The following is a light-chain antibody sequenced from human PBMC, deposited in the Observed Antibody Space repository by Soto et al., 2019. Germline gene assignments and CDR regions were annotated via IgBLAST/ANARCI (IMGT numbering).Light chain of an antibody. V-gene: IGLV2-14*01. CDR2: DVT. CDR1: SSDVGAYNY. J-gene: IGLJ1*01. CDR3: TSYTSISTYV. Sequence: QSVLTQPASVSGPPGQSITISCTGTSSDVGAYNYVSWYQHHPGKAPRLVIYDVTNRPSGISDRFSGSKSGNTASLTISGLLAEDEADYYFTSYTSISTYVFGTGTKLTVL.